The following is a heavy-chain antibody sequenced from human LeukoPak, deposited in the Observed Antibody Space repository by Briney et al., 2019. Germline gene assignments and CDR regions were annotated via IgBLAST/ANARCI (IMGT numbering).Heavy chain of an antibody. V-gene: IGHV3-66*01. J-gene: IGHJ4*02. D-gene: IGHD2-21*01. Sequence: PGGSLRLPCAVSGFTFSSYSMSWVRQAPGKGLEWVSVIYSGGNTYYADSVKGRFTISRDNSKNTLFLQMNSLRAEDTAVYYCANIHYSDYWGQGTLVTVSS. CDR2: IYSGGNT. CDR1: GFTFSSYS. CDR3: ANIHYSDY.